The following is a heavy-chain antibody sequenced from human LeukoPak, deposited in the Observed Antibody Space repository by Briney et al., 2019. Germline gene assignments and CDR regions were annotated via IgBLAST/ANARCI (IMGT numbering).Heavy chain of an antibody. CDR1: GGSISSGDYY. CDR2: IYTSGST. CDR3: ARDRIAIFGVVTHSYFDY. V-gene: IGHV4-61*02. D-gene: IGHD3-3*01. J-gene: IGHJ4*02. Sequence: TLSLTCTVSGGSISSGDYYWSWIRQPAGKGLEWIGRIYTSGSTVYSPSLKSRVTISVDTSKNQFSLKLNSVTAADTAVYYCARDRIAIFGVVTHSYFDYWGQGTLVTVSS.